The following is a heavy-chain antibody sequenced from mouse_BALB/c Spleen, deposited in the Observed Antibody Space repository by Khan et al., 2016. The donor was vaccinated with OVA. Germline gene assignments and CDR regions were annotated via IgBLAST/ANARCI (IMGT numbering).Heavy chain of an antibody. D-gene: IGHD1-1*01. J-gene: IGHJ2*01. CDR1: GYSFTSYF. V-gene: IGHV1-20*02. CDR2: INPHIGET. Sequence: LVESGPELVKPGASVKISCKASGYSFTSYFMNWVMQSHGKSLEWIGRINPHIGETFYNQKFKGKATLTVDESSSTVHMELRSLASEDSAVYYCARKIGSDFDYWGQGTTLTVSS. CDR3: ARKIGSDFDY.